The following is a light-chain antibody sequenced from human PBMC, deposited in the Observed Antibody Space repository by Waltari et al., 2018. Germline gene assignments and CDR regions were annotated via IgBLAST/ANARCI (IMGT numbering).Light chain of an antibody. J-gene: IGLJ2*01. Sequence: VLTQPPSASVARGKTARITCGGNNVGSKSVHWYQQKPGQAPLLVVYDDSDRPSGIPVRVSSSASSDTATLPISRVESGDEADYYCQVWDTRSDRVVFGGGTKLNVL. V-gene: IGLV3-21*03. CDR2: DDS. CDR1: NVGSKS. CDR3: QVWDTRSDRVV.